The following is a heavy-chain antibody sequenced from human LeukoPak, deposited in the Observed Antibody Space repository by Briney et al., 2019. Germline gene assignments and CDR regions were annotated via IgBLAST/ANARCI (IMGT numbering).Heavy chain of an antibody. V-gene: IGHV4-38-2*01. CDR1: GYSISSGYY. Sequence: SSETLSLTCAVSGYSISSGYYWGWIRQPPGKGLEWIGSIYHSGSTYHNPSLKSRVTISVDTSKNQFSLKLSSVTAADTAVYYCSRKRWFGELFLFDYWGQGTLVTVSS. D-gene: IGHD3-10*01. J-gene: IGHJ4*02. CDR2: IYHSGST. CDR3: SRKRWFGELFLFDY.